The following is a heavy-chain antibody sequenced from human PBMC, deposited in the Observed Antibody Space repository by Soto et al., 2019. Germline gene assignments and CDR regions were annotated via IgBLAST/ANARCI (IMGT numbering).Heavy chain of an antibody. D-gene: IGHD2-21*02. V-gene: IGHV4-4*02. CDR3: AREGCGGDCSLDY. CDR1: GDSISSNVW. CDR2: VYHSGDI. Sequence: QVQLQESGPRLVKPSGTLSLTCTVSGDSISSNVWWSWVRQPPGKGLEWIAEVYHSGDINYSPSFRSRVTLSVDKSKNQFSLTLSSVTAADTGVYFCAREGCGGDCSLDYWGQGILVSVSS. J-gene: IGHJ4*02.